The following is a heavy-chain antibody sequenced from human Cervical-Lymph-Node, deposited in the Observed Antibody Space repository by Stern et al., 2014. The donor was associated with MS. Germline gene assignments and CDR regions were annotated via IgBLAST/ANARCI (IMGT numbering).Heavy chain of an antibody. V-gene: IGHV3-21*01. J-gene: IGHJ4*02. CDR3: ARGAVAVAGATDYFDY. CDR1: GFTFSTYS. D-gene: IGHD6-19*01. Sequence: EVQLVESGGGLVKPGGSLRLSCVASGFTFSTYSLDWVRQTPGKGLEWVASLSSTGDCIYYADSVKGRFTISRDNARNSLYLQVNTLRAEDTAMYYCARGAVAVAGATDYFDYWGQGTLVTVSS. CDR2: LSSTGDCI.